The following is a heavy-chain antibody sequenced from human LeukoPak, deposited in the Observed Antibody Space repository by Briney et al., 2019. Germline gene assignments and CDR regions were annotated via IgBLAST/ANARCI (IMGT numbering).Heavy chain of an antibody. CDR1: GYTFTGYY. Sequence: EASVKVSCKASGYTFTGYYMHWVRQAPGQGLEWMGRINPNSGGTNYAQKFQGRVTMTRATSISTAYMELSRLRSDDTAVYYCARGVNVLLWFGELYYFDYWGQGILVTVSS. V-gene: IGHV1-2*06. CDR2: INPNSGGT. J-gene: IGHJ4*02. D-gene: IGHD3-10*01. CDR3: ARGVNVLLWFGELYYFDY.